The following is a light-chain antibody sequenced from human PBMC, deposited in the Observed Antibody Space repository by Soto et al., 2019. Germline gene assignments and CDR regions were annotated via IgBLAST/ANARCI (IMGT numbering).Light chain of an antibody. Sequence: EIVLTQSPGTLSLSPGDRATLSCRASQTVNNNYLTWYQQTPGQAPRLLIYGASSRATGIPDKFSASGSGTDFTLTISRLEPEDFAVYYCQQYGTSPFTFGPGTKVDIK. V-gene: IGKV3-20*01. J-gene: IGKJ3*01. CDR1: QTVNNNY. CDR3: QQYGTSPFT. CDR2: GAS.